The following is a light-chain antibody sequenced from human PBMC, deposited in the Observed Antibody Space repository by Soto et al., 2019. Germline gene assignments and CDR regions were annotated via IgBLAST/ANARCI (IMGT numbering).Light chain of an antibody. J-gene: IGLJ3*02. CDR2: DDT. Sequence: QSVLTQPPSVSAAPGQKVTISCSGTSSNIGNNFVSWYQHFPGKAPKLLIFDDTKRPSGIPDRFSGSKSGTSATLGITGPQTGDEADYYCATCGGSLSMAFGGGTKVTVL. CDR1: SSNIGNNF. V-gene: IGLV1-51*01. CDR3: ATCGGSLSMA.